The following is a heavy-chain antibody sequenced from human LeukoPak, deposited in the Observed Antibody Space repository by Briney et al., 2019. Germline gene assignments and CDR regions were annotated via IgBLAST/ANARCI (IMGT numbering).Heavy chain of an antibody. CDR2: ISSDGFNK. D-gene: IGHD2-2*01. CDR1: GFTFSSYS. V-gene: IGHV3-30-3*01. Sequence: GGSLRLSCAASGFTFSSYSMHWVRQAPGKGLEWVALISSDGFNKYYADSVKGRFIISRDNSKNALYLQMNSLRPEDTAMYYCARDPYLPSWAFYFDYCGQGTLVTVSS. CDR3: ARDPYLPSWAFYFDY. J-gene: IGHJ4*02.